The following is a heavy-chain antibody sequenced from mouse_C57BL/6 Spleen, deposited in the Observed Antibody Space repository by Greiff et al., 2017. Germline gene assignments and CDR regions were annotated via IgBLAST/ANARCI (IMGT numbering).Heavy chain of an antibody. CDR2: IYPRDGST. CDR1: GYTFTSYD. D-gene: IGHD2-1*01. CDR3: ARSGGNYYFDY. J-gene: IGHJ2*01. Sequence: QVQLKESGPELVKPGASVKLSCKASGYTFTSYDINWVKQRPGQGLEWIGWIYPRDGSTKYNEKFKGKATLTVDTSSSTAYMELHSLTSEDSAVYFCARSGGNYYFDYWGQGTTLTVSS. V-gene: IGHV1-85*01.